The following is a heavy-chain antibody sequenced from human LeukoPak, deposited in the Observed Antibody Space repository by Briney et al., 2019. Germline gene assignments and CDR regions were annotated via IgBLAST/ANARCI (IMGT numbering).Heavy chain of an antibody. CDR3: ARAVACRSYFDY. CDR2: INAGNGNT. Sequence: ASVKVSCKASGYTFTSYAMHWVRQAPGQRLEWMGWINAGNGNTKYSQKFQGRVTITRDTSASTAYMELSSLRSEDTAVYYCARAVACRSYFDYWGQGTLVTVSS. D-gene: IGHD6-19*01. CDR1: GYTFTSYA. V-gene: IGHV1-3*01. J-gene: IGHJ4*02.